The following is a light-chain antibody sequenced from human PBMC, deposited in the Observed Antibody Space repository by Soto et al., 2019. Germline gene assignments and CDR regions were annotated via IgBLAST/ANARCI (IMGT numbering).Light chain of an antibody. CDR1: SSNIGGNS. CDR2: EDS. V-gene: IGLV2-23*01. CDR3: CSYAGSSSLEV. Sequence: QSVMTQPPSVSAAPGQKVTISCSGSSSNIGGNSVSWYQQLPGTAPKLLIYEDSKRPSGVSNRFSGSKSGNTASLTISGLQAEDEADYYCCSYAGSSSLEVFGGGTKLTVL. J-gene: IGLJ2*01.